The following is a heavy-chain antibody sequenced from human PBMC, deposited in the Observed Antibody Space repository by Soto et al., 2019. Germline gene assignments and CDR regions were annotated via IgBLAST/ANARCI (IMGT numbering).Heavy chain of an antibody. CDR3: ATASSVTAGFYFDY. Sequence: GASVKVSCKVSGYTLTELSMHWVRQAPGKGLEWMGGFDPEDGETIYAQKFQGRVTMTEHTSTDTAYMELSSLRSEDTAVYYCATASSVTAGFYFDYWGQGTLVTVSS. D-gene: IGHD6-13*01. J-gene: IGHJ4*02. CDR2: FDPEDGET. V-gene: IGHV1-24*01. CDR1: GYTLTELS.